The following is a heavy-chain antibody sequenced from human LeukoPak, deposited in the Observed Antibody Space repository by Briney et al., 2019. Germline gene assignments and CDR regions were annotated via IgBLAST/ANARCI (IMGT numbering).Heavy chain of an antibody. CDR3: ARTYYYDGSGHLPS. CDR2: FNPNSGGT. D-gene: IGHD3-22*01. Sequence: ASVKVSCKASGYTFTGYYMHWVRQPPGQGLEWMGCFNPNSGGTNYAQKFQGRVTMTRDTSISTAYMELSRLRSDDTAVYYCARTYYYDGSGHLPSWGQGTTVTVSS. V-gene: IGHV1-2*02. J-gene: IGHJ6*02. CDR1: GYTFTGYY.